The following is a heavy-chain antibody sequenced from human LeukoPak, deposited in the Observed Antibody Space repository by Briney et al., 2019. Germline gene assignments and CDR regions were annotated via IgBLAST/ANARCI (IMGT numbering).Heavy chain of an antibody. CDR1: GGSTSNYF. J-gene: IGHJ4*02. V-gene: IGHV4-59*01. D-gene: IGHD6-13*01. Sequence: PSETLSLTCTVSGGSTSNYFWTWIRQPPGKGLEWLGYIYYSGSTNYNPSLKSRVTISLDTSKNHFSLKLSSVTAADTAVYYCARYSAAAGRYYFDYWGQGTLVTVSS. CDR3: ARYSAAAGRYYFDY. CDR2: IYYSGST.